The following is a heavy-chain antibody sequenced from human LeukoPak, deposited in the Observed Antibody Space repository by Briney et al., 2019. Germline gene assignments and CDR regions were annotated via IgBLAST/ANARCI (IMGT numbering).Heavy chain of an antibody. CDR3: ARDFRFHDDY. CDR2: ISSSSSTI. V-gene: IGHV3-48*04. J-gene: IGHJ4*02. Sequence: GGSLRLSCAASGFTFSSYWMSWVRQAPGKGLEWVSYISSSSSTIYYADSVKGRFTISRDNAKNSVYLQMNSLRVEDTAVYYCARDFRFHDDYWGQGTLVTVSS. CDR1: GFTFSSYW.